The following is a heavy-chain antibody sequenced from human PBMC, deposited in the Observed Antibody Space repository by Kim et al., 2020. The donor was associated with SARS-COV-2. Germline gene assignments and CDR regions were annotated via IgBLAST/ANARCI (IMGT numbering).Heavy chain of an antibody. CDR1: GFTFSSYW. V-gene: IGHV3-7*03. CDR2: IKQDGSEK. CDR3: ARYWGIQLWSYCFDY. Sequence: GGSLRLSCAASGFTFSSYWMSWVRQAPGKGLEWVANIKQDGSEKYYVDSVKGRFTISRDNAKNSLYLQMNSLRAEDTAVYYCARYWGIQLWSYCFDYWGQGTLVTVSS. J-gene: IGHJ4*02. D-gene: IGHD5-18*01.